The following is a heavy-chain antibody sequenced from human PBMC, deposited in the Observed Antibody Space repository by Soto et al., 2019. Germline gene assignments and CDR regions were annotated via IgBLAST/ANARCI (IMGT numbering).Heavy chain of an antibody. D-gene: IGHD3-16*01. CDR1: GFTLSDYY. Sequence: PGGSLRLSCAAAGFTLSDYYMSWIRQAPGKGLEWLSYISGPGTTIYYADSVRGRFTVSRDNAKSSLYLQMNSLRGEDTAVYYCARDPRNFGFDPWGQGTLVTVSS. V-gene: IGHV3-11*01. CDR2: ISGPGTTI. J-gene: IGHJ5*02. CDR3: ARDPRNFGFDP.